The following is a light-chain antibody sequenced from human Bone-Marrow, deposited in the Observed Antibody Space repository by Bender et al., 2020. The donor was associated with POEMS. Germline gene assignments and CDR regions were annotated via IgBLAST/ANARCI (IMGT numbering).Light chain of an antibody. Sequence: QSALTQPASVSGSPGQSITVSCTGTSSDIGSHKYVSWYQHHPGKAPKVMIYRVNDRPSGVSTRFSGSKSGNTASLTISGLHTEDEAHYYCSSYANNTSLIFGGGTKVTVL. CDR2: RVN. CDR1: SSDIGSHKY. J-gene: IGLJ2*01. V-gene: IGLV2-14*03. CDR3: SSYANNTSLI.